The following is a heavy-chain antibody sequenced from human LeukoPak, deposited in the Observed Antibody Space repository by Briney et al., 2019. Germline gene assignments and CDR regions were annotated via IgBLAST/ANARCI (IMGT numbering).Heavy chain of an antibody. CDR1: GFTFRTYE. CDR3: SRINY. V-gene: IGHV3-48*03. J-gene: IGHJ4*02. Sequence: GGSLRHSCVVSGFTFRTYEMNWVRQAPGKGLEWVSYISGSGDTIYYADSVKGRFTISRDNAKNSLFLQMNSLRAEDTAVYYCSRINYWGQGTLVAVSS. CDR2: ISGSGDTI.